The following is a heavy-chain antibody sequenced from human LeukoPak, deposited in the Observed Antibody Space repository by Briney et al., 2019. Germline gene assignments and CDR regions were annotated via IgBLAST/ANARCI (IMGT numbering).Heavy chain of an antibody. Sequence: GGSLRLSCAVSGFSFSGYGMHRVRQAPGKGLEWVAFIRHDGTQYHTDSVKGRFIISRDNSRSTLFLQMNSLGVEDTAVYYCGKGRERDYNCLDSWGQGTLVTVSS. D-gene: IGHD5-24*01. CDR3: GKGRERDYNCLDS. CDR2: IRHDGTQ. V-gene: IGHV3-30*02. J-gene: IGHJ4*02. CDR1: GFSFSGYG.